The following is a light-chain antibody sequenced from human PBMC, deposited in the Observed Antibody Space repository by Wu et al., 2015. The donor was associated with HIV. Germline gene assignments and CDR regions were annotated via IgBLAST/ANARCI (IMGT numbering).Light chain of an antibody. CDR2: NAS. CDR3: QQYNNWPPWT. Sequence: DIVLTQSPGTLSVSPGETATLSCRASQSVDKYLAWYQQKSGQAPRLLIYNASRRVTGIPARFSGSGSGTDFSLIISSLEPEDVAVYYCQQYNNWPPWTFGQGTKVEIK. V-gene: IGKV3-11*01. CDR1: QSVDKY. J-gene: IGKJ1*01.